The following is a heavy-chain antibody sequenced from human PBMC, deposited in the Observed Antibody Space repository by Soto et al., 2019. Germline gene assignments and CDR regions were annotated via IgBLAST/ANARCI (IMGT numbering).Heavy chain of an antibody. J-gene: IGHJ3*01. D-gene: IGHD1-26*01. CDR1: GLTFSYYW. Sequence: EVQLVESGGGLVRPGGSLRLSCAASGLTFSYYWMHWVRQAPGTGLVWVSRIRRGGSSTTYADFVKGRFISSRDNSRNTVELQMNSVRVEDTAVYYCARGDRGAFDLWGQGTVVTVS. CDR3: ARGDRGAFDL. V-gene: IGHV3-74*01. CDR2: IRRGGSST.